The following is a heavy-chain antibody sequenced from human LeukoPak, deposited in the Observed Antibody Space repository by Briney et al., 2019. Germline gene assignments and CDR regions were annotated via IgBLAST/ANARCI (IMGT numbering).Heavy chain of an antibody. CDR2: MNHSGST. Sequence: PSETLSLTCAVYGGSFSGYYWSWLRQPPGKGLEWIGEMNHSGSTNYNPSLKSRATISADTSKNQFSLKLSSVTAADTAVYYCARDLSAWFDPWGQGTLVTVSS. CDR1: GGSFSGYY. V-gene: IGHV4-34*01. J-gene: IGHJ5*02. CDR3: ARDLSAWFDP.